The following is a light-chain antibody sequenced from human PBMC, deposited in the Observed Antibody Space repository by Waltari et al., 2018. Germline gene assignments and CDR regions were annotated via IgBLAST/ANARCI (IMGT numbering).Light chain of an antibody. CDR3: GSYTGSNTWI. CDR2: GVS. CDR1: SNDVGGYHY. Sequence: QSALTQPASVSGSPGQSITISCTGSSNDVGGYHYVSWYQQHPGKAPKLLISGVSNRPSGVSNRFSGAKSGNTASLTISGLQAEDEAYYFCGSYTGSNTWIFGGGTKLTVL. V-gene: IGLV2-14*01. J-gene: IGLJ2*01.